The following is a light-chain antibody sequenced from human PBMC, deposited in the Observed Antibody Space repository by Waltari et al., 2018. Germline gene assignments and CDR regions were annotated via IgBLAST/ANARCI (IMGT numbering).Light chain of an antibody. J-gene: IGLJ3*02. CDR1: SSDVGRYNY. CDR2: DVT. CDR3: ASYIPGSTLV. Sequence: QSALTQPASVSGSPGQSLTISCTGSSSDVGRYNYVPWYQQFPDRAPKLMIYDVTNRPSGVSNRFSGYKSANTASPTISGLQPEDEADYYCASYIPGSTLVFGGGTKLTVL. V-gene: IGLV2-14*01.